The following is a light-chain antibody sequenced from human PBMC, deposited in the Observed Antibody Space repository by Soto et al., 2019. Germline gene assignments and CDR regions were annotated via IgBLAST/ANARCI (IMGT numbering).Light chain of an antibody. CDR2: DVS. V-gene: IGLV2-14*01. CDR1: SSDVGAYKY. CDR3: YSYTSSSTYV. Sequence: QSALTQPASVSGSPGQSIAISCTGTSSDVGAYKYVSWYQQHPAKAPKLMIYDVSSRPSGVSNRFSGSKSGNTASLTISGLQAEYEADYYCYSYTSSSTYVFGTGTKLTVL. J-gene: IGLJ1*01.